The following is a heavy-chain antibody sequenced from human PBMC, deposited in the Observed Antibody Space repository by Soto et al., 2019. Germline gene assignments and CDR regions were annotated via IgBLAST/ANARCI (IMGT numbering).Heavy chain of an antibody. CDR1: GGSSSSYY. Sequence: SETLPHTSTVSGGSSSSYYWSWIRQPPGKGLEWIGYIYYSGSTNYNPSLKSRVTISVDTSKNQFSLKLSSVTAADTAVYYCASGSRYYYDSSGYYNYWGQGTLVTVSS. D-gene: IGHD3-22*01. J-gene: IGHJ4*02. CDR2: IYYSGST. CDR3: ASGSRYYYDSSGYYNY. V-gene: IGHV4-59*01.